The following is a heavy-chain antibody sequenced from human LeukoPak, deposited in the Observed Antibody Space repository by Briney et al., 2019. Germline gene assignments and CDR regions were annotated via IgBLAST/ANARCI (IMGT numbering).Heavy chain of an antibody. CDR3: ASRAGIAVADY. D-gene: IGHD6-19*01. Sequence: NPSGTLSLTCAVSGGFISNTNWWSWVRQPPGKGLEWIGEIYRSGSANYNPSLKSRVTISVDKSKNHFSLKLTSVTAADTAVYYCASRAGIAVADYWGQGTLVTVSS. CDR1: GGFISNTNW. CDR2: IYRSGSA. J-gene: IGHJ4*02. V-gene: IGHV4-4*02.